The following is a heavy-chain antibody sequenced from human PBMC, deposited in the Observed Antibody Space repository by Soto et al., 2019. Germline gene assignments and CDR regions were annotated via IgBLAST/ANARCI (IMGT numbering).Heavy chain of an antibody. V-gene: IGHV1-8*01. CDR2: MNPNSGNT. CDR1: GYTFNRHD. J-gene: IGHJ4*02. D-gene: IGHD3-16*02. CDR3: ARDRGEITFGGVIVIRGWVFDY. Sequence: QVQLVQSGAEVKRSGASVRISCKASGYTFNRHDINWVRQATGQGPEWIGWMNPNSGNTGYAQKFQGRATMTRYTSPSTVHMELISLRSEDTAMFYCARDRGEITFGGVIVIRGWVFDYWGQGSPVTVSS.